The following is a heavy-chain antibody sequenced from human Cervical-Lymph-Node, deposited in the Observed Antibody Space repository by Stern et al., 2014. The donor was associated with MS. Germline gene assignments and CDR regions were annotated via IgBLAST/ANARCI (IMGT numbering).Heavy chain of an antibody. J-gene: IGHJ2*01. Sequence: VQLVESGAELKTPGSSVRISCKASGGTFTSYAINWVRQAPGQGPEWMGVLIAMVGTINYAQNFQGRFTISADESTGTAYMELTGLTSEDTAVFYCARDGRGNFFYFDLWGRGTLVTVSS. D-gene: IGHD4-23*01. CDR3: ARDGRGNFFYFDL. CDR2: LIAMVGTI. V-gene: IGHV1-69*01. CDR1: GGTFTSYA.